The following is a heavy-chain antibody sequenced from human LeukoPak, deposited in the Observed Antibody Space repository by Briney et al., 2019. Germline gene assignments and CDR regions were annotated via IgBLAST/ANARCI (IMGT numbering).Heavy chain of an antibody. CDR3: AKGSTWIQDY. D-gene: IGHD5-12*01. CDR1: GFTFDDYA. J-gene: IGHJ4*02. Sequence: GGSLRLSCAASGFTFDDYAMHWVRQAPGKGLEWVSLIGGDGGSTYYADSVKGRFTSSRDNSKNSLYLQMNSLRTEDTALYYCAKGSTWIQDYWGQGTLVTVSS. CDR2: IGGDGGST. V-gene: IGHV3-43*02.